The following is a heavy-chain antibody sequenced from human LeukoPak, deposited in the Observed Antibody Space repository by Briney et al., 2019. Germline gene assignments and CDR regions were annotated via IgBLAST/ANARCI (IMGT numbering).Heavy chain of an antibody. J-gene: IGHJ4*02. CDR1: AFTFSTYG. V-gene: IGHV3-23*01. CDR2: ISSSGGST. CDR3: AGAVGGTWGDFAY. Sequence: GGSLRLSCAASAFTFSTYGMSWVRQAPGKGLEWFSAISSSGGSTYYADSVKGRFTISRDNSKNTLYLQMNGLRAEDTAVYYCAGAVGGTWGDFAYWGQGTLVTVSS. D-gene: IGHD1-26*01.